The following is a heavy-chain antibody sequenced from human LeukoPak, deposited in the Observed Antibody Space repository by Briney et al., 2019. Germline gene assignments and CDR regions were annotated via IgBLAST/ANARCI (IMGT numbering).Heavy chain of an antibody. D-gene: IGHD2-8*01. V-gene: IGHV4-34*01. CDR1: GASFNTYY. Sequence: MASETLSLTCAVYGASFNTYYWTWIRQSPDKGLEWIGEVKHDGDTNVNPSLRSRVVMSVDASKNQFSLEMTSVTAADTAIYFCARGPVALPNDRLSLFFDFWGQGTLVTVSS. CDR3: ARGPVALPNDRLSLFFDF. J-gene: IGHJ5*01. CDR2: VKHDGDT.